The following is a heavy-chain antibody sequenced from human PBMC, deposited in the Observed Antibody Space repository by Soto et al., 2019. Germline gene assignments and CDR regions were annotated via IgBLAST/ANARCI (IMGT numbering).Heavy chain of an antibody. CDR2: INPCGGST. Sequence: QVQLVQSGAEVKKPGASVKVSCKASGYTFTSYYMHWVRQAPGQGLEWVGIINPCGGSTSYAQNFQCSVTMTMDTSTSTVYMDLSSLRSEDTAVYYCARDYDIFDYWGQGTLVTGSS. V-gene: IGHV1-46*01. J-gene: IGHJ4*02. D-gene: IGHD3-9*01. CDR3: ARDYDIFDY. CDR1: GYTFTSYY.